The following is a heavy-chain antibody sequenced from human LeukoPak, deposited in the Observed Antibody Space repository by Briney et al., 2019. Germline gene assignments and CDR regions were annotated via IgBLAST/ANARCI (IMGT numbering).Heavy chain of an antibody. CDR2: IYHSGST. CDR1: GYSISSGYY. V-gene: IGHV4-38-2*01. CDR3: SIGVPFDP. D-gene: IGHD2-8*01. J-gene: IGHJ5*02. Sequence: SETLSLTXAVSGYSISSGYYWGWIRQPPGKGLEWIGSIYHSGSTYYNPSLKSRVTISVDTSKNQFSLKLSSVTAADTAVYYCSIGVPFDPWGQGTLVTVSS.